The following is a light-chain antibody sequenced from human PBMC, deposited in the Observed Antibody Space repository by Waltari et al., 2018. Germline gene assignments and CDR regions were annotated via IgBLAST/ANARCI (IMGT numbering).Light chain of an antibody. CDR1: QRVSRAF. Sequence: EIVLTQSPGSLSSSPGERVTLSCRASQRVSRAFALYQKKPGQAPRLLIFGASNRATGNPDMFSGRGAETYFSLTISRLDPEDVAVYYCQHYVRLPATFGRGTKVEIK. CDR3: QHYVRLPAT. J-gene: IGKJ1*01. V-gene: IGKV3-20*01. CDR2: GAS.